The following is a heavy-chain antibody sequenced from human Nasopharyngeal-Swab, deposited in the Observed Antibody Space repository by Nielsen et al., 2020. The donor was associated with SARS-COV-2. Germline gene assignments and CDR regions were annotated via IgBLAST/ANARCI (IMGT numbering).Heavy chain of an antibody. D-gene: IGHD6-19*01. CDR3: ARGRSSGWYDVRGGVNRFDY. V-gene: IGHV3-21*01. CDR1: GFTFSSYS. CDR2: ISSSSSYI. Sequence: GGSLRLSCAASGFTFSSYSMNWVRQAPGKGLEWVSSISSSSSYIYYADSVKGRFTISRDNAKNSLYLQMNSLRAEDTAVYYCARGRSSGWYDVRGGVNRFDYWGQGTLVTVSS. J-gene: IGHJ4*02.